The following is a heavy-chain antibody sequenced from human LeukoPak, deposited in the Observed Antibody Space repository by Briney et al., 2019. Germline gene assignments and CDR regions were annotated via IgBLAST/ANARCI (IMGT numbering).Heavy chain of an antibody. J-gene: IGHJ4*02. V-gene: IGHV1-46*01. Sequence: GASVKVSCKASGYSFTNYYIHWVRQAPGQGLEWMGIVNPSGGSTTYAQEFQGRVTVTRDTSTSTVYMELSSLRSEDTAVYYCARAEYDSTWYFFDYWGQGALVTVSS. CDR2: VNPSGGST. CDR3: ARAEYDSTWYFFDY. D-gene: IGHD6-13*01. CDR1: GYSFTNYY.